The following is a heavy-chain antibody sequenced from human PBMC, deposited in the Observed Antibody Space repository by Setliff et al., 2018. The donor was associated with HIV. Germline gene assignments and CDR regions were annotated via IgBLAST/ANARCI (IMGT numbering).Heavy chain of an antibody. CDR3: ARVLPYNSALDK. D-gene: IGHD6-19*01. CDR1: GFTFSNYA. Sequence: SLRLSCAASGFTFSNYAMSWVRQAAGKRLEWVSTLYGSGDTYHADSVKGRFTLSRDTSKNTMFLQMNSLRHEDTALYYCARVLPYNSALDKWGQGTLVTVSS. J-gene: IGHJ4*02. V-gene: IGHV3-23*01. CDR2: LYGSGDT.